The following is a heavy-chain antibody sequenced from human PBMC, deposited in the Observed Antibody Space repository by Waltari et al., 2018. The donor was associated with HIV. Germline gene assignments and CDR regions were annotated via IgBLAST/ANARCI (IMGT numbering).Heavy chain of an antibody. CDR2: INPGKGYT. V-gene: IGHV1-3*01. CDR1: GYSFDQFA. CDR3: AREGLMMTFGGIGEFDF. Sequence: QVQLVQSRSEVKKPGASVRIACTASGYSFDQFAIHWVRQAPGPGLEWVGRINPGKGYTVLWQKFQGRVTRTADTSATGVYMDLNGLKPGEDCVYYCAREGLMMTFGGIGEFDFWGRGTLVSVSS. J-gene: IGHJ4*02. D-gene: IGHD3-16*01.